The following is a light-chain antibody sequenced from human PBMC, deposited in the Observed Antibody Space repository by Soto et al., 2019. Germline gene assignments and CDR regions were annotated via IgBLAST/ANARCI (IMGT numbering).Light chain of an antibody. CDR1: QSVGSN. J-gene: IGKJ4*01. CDR3: QQRRNWPLT. V-gene: IGKV3-11*01. Sequence: EIVLTQSPATLSLSPGEIATLSCRASQSVGSNLAWYQQKPGQAPRLLIYGESNRATGIPARFSGSGSGTDFTLTISSLEPEDFAVYYCQQRRNWPLTFGGGTKVDIK. CDR2: GES.